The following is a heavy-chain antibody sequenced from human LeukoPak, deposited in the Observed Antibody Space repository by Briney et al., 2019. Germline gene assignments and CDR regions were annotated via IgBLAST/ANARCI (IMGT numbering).Heavy chain of an antibody. CDR2: ISWDGGST. J-gene: IGHJ1*01. D-gene: IGHD6-13*01. CDR3: AKDIQAAVGTPYFQH. V-gene: IGHV3-43D*04. CDR1: GFTFDDYA. Sequence: GGSLRLSCAASGFTFDDYAMHWVRQAPGKGLEWVSLISWDGGSTYYADSVKGRFTISRDNSKNPLYLQMNSLRAEDTALYYCAKDIQAAVGTPYFQHWGQGTLVTVSS.